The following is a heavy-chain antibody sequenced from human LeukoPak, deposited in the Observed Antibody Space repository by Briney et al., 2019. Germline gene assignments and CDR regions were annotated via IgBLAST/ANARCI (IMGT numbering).Heavy chain of an antibody. D-gene: IGHD3-10*01. CDR1: GYTFTSYG. CDR3: AREGSVGSGSYYSAYFFDY. V-gene: IGHV1-18*01. Sequence: GASVKVSCKASGYTFTSYGISWVRQAPGQGLEWMGWISAYNGNTNYAQKLQGRVTMTTDTSTSTAYMELRSLRSDDTAVYYCAREGSVGSGSYYSAYFFDYWGQGTLVTVSS. J-gene: IGHJ4*02. CDR2: ISAYNGNT.